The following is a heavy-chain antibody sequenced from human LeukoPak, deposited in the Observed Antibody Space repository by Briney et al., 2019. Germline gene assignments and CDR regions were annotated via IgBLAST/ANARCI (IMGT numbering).Heavy chain of an antibody. J-gene: IGHJ4*02. CDR1: GDSVSSYY. CDR3: AIIPEAGTIDDF. D-gene: IGHD6-19*01. V-gene: IGHV4-59*08. Sequence: PSETLSLTCTFSGDSVSSYYWSWIRQPPGKGLEWICYIHYSDSTNYNPSLKSRVTISVDTSKNQLSLQLSSVTAADTAVYYCAIIPEAGTIDDFWGEGTLLTVP. CDR2: IHYSDST.